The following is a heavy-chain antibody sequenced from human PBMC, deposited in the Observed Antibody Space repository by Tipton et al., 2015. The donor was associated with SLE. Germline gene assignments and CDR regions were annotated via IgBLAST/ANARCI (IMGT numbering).Heavy chain of an antibody. CDR3: ARGPGNLGDAFDI. CDR2: INHSGST. CDR1: GGSFSGYY. D-gene: IGHD4-23*01. J-gene: IGHJ3*02. Sequence: LRFSCAVYGGSFSGYYWSWLRQPPGKGLEWIGEINHSGSTNYNPSLKSRVAISVDTSKNQFSLKLSSVTAADTAVYYCARGPGNLGDAFDIWGQGTMVTVSS. V-gene: IGHV4-34*01.